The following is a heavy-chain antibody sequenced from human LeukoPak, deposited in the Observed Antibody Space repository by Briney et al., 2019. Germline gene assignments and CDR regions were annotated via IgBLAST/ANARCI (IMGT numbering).Heavy chain of an antibody. CDR3: ARPTTVTLDY. J-gene: IGHJ4*02. CDR2: ITSSSGTM. CDR1: GFTFSNYD. D-gene: IGHD4-17*01. V-gene: IGHV3-48*02. Sequence: GGSLRLSCAASGFTFSNYDMNWVRQPPGKGLEWVSYITSSSGTMSYADSVKGRFTISRDNAKNSLYLQMNSLRDEDTAVYYCARPTTVTLDYRGQGTLVTVSS.